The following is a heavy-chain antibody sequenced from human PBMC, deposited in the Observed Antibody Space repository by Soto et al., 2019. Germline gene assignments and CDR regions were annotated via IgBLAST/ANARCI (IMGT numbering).Heavy chain of an antibody. CDR1: GYIFTSFT. V-gene: IGHV1-3*01. CDR2: IDAGNGDT. D-gene: IGHD2-8*02. CDR3: ARRGRVAYCTADCLHALDV. J-gene: IGHJ3*01. Sequence: QVQLVQSGAELKRPGASVRLSCKASGYIFTSFTLHWVRQAPGQRPEWMGWIDAGNGDTKSSLKFQGRVYFTRDTLATTAYMDLSHLTSEDTAMHYCARRGRVAYCTADCLHALDVWGQGTMVTVSA.